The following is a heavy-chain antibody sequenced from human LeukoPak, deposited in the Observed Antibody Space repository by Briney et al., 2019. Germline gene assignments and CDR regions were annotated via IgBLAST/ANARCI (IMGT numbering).Heavy chain of an antibody. D-gene: IGHD6-19*01. CDR2: INHSGGT. CDR3: ARVRADSSGWSPDFDY. V-gene: IGHV4-34*01. CDR1: GGSLSDSY. Sequence: PSETLSLTCAVSGGSLSDSYWSWIRQSPGKGLEWIGEINHSGGTNYNPSLKRRVTISVDPSKSHFSLRVTSVTAADTAVYYCARVRADSSGWSPDFDYWGQGTLVSASS. J-gene: IGHJ4*02.